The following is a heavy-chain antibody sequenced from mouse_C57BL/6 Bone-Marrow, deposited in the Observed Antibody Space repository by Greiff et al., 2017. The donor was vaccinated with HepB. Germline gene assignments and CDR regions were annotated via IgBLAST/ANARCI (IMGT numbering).Heavy chain of an antibody. CDR2: INPSSGYT. J-gene: IGHJ2*01. D-gene: IGHD2-4*01. CDR3: AFYDYDYFDY. V-gene: IGHV1-4*01. CDR1: GYTFTSYT. Sequence: VQLQQSGAELARPGASVKMSCKASGYTFTSYTMHWVKQRPGQGLEWIGYINPSSGYTKYNQKFKDKATLTADKSSSTAYMPLSSLTSEDSAVYYCAFYDYDYFDYWGQGTTLTVSS.